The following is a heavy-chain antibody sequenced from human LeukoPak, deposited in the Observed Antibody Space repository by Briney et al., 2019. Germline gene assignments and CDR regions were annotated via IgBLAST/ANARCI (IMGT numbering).Heavy chain of an antibody. CDR3: ARVGGKPAFDI. J-gene: IGHJ3*02. CDR2: ISSSSSYI. D-gene: IGHD4-23*01. Sequence: GGSLRLSCAASGFTFSSYSMNWVHQAPGKGLEWVSSISSSSSYIYYADSVKGRFTISRDNAKNSLYLQMNSLRAEDTAVYYCARVGGKPAFDIWGQGTMVTVSS. V-gene: IGHV3-21*01. CDR1: GFTFSSYS.